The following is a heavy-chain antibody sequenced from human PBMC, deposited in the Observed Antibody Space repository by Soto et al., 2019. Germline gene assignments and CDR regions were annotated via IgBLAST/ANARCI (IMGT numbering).Heavy chain of an antibody. V-gene: IGHV3-30*18. Sequence: SLRLSCAASGFTFSSYGMHWVRQAPGKGLEWVAVISYDGSNKYYADSVKGRFTISRDNSKNTLYLQMNSLRAEDTAVYYCAKDPGVVVPADHYYGMDVWGQGTTVTVSS. CDR1: GFTFSSYG. J-gene: IGHJ6*02. CDR2: ISYDGSNK. D-gene: IGHD2-2*01. CDR3: AKDPGVVVPADHYYGMDV.